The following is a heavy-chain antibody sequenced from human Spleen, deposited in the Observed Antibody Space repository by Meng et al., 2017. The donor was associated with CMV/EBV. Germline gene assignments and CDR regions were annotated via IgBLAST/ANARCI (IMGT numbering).Heavy chain of an antibody. CDR1: GGSISSYY. J-gene: IGHJ4*02. Sequence: GSLRLSCTVSGGSISSYYWSWIRQPPGKGLEWIGYIYYSGSTNYNPSLKSRVTISVDTSKNQFSLKLRFVTAADTAVYYCARQKYYDFWYFDYWGQGALVTVSS. CDR3: ARQKYYDFWYFDY. D-gene: IGHD3-3*01. CDR2: IYYSGST. V-gene: IGHV4-59*08.